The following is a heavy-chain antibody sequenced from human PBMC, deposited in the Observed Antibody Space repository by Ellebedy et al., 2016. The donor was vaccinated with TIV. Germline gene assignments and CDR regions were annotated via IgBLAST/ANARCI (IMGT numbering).Heavy chain of an antibody. CDR3: ATREWQDPMDV. CDR2: INTGNDNT. Sequence: ASVKVSXXASGHTFTAYGIHWVRQAPGQRLEWMGWINTGNDNTKYSQKLQGRVTITRDYMELSGLMSEDTAVYYCATREWQDPMDVWGQGTTVIVSS. D-gene: IGHD3-3*01. CDR1: GHTFTAYG. J-gene: IGHJ6*02. V-gene: IGHV1-3*04.